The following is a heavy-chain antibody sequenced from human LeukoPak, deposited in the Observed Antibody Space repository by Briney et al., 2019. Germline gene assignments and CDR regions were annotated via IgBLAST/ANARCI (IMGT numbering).Heavy chain of an antibody. Sequence: GGSRRLSCEASGFTFNNFWMSWVRQAPGKGLEWVANINENGSEKKYVDSLKGRFSISRDNSKNSLYLQMSSLRDEDTAVYYCARGGYYGSGSYGYYYYYMDVWGKGTTVTISS. CDR3: ARGGYYGSGSYGYYYYYMDV. CDR2: INENGSEK. V-gene: IGHV3-7*01. CDR1: GFTFNNFW. J-gene: IGHJ6*03. D-gene: IGHD3-10*01.